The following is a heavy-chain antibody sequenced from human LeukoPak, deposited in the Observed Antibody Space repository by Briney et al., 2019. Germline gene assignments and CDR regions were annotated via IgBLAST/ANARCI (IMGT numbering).Heavy chain of an antibody. J-gene: IGHJ4*02. D-gene: IGHD1-26*01. CDR3: VRSGLVGGPFDY. Sequence: SETLSLTCTVSGGSISSSRYYWGWIRQPPGKGLEWIGSIYYSGSTYSNPSLKSRVTISVDTSKNQFSLKLTSVTAAYTAVYFCVRSGLVGGPFDYWGQGTLVTVSS. CDR2: IYYSGST. V-gene: IGHV4-39*01. CDR1: GGSISSSRYY.